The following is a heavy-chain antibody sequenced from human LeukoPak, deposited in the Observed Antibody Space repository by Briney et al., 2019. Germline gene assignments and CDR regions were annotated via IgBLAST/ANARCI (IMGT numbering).Heavy chain of an antibody. CDR1: GDSVSSNSAA. D-gene: IGHD6-19*01. CDR2: TYYRSKWYN. CDR3: ARDQTPNIAVAGDFDY. J-gene: IGHJ4*02. Sequence: SQTLSLTCAISGDSVSSNSAAWNWIRQSPSRGLEWLGRTYYRSKWYNDYAVSVKSRITINPDTSKNQFSLQLNSVTPEDTAVYYCARDQTPNIAVAGDFDYWGQGTLVTVSS. V-gene: IGHV6-1*01.